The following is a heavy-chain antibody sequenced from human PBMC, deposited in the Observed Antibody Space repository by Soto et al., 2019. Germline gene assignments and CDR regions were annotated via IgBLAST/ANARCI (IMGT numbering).Heavy chain of an antibody. V-gene: IGHV1-69*04. CDR3: ARLGSQRGYSSDYWYYGMDV. CDR2: IIPILGIA. J-gene: IGHJ6*02. CDR1: GGTFSSYA. Sequence: GASVKVSCKASGGTFSSYAISWARQAPGQGLEWMGRIIPILGIANYAQKFQGRVTITADKSTSTAYMELSSLRSEDTAVYYCARLGSQRGYSSDYWYYGMDVWGQGTTVTVSS. D-gene: IGHD5-18*01.